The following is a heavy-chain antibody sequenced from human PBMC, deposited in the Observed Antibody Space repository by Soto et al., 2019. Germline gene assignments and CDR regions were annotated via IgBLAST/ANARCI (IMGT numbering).Heavy chain of an antibody. J-gene: IGHJ6*02. CDR1: GYSFTSYD. D-gene: IGHD4-17*01. Sequence: ASGKVSCKATGYSFTSYDINWVRQATGQGREWMGWMNPNSGNTGYAQKFQGRVTMTRNTSISTAYMELSSLRSEDTAVYYCARGQAYGGNYSYYGMDVWGQGTTVPVSS. CDR3: ARGQAYGGNYSYYGMDV. V-gene: IGHV1-8*01. CDR2: MNPNSGNT.